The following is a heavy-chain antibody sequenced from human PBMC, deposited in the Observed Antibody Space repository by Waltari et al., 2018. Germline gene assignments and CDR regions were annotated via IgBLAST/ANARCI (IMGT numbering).Heavy chain of an antibody. D-gene: IGHD2-15*01. V-gene: IGHV4-59*01. CDR1: GASMSGDY. Sequence: QVQLQESGPGLVTPSETLSLTCSVSGASMSGDYWTWIRQPPGKGLEWIGYIFYSGSTKDNPSLNSRVTISVDTSKKQFSLKVSSVTAADTAVYYCARYRPIGYDAFDIWGQGTMVTVSS. J-gene: IGHJ3*02. CDR2: IFYSGST. CDR3: ARYRPIGYDAFDI.